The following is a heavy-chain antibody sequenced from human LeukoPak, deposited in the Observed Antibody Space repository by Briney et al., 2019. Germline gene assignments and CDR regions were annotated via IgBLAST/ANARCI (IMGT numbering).Heavy chain of an antibody. CDR3: ARGRPTIFGVVRPFPLYYMDV. V-gene: IGHV4-59*01. Sequence: SETLSLTCTVSGGSISSYYWSWIRQPPGKGLEWIGYIYYSGSTNYNPSLKSRVTISVDTSKNQFSLKLSSVTAADTAVYYCARGRPTIFGVVRPFPLYYMDVWGKGTTVTVSS. D-gene: IGHD3-3*01. CDR1: GGSISSYY. CDR2: IYYSGST. J-gene: IGHJ6*03.